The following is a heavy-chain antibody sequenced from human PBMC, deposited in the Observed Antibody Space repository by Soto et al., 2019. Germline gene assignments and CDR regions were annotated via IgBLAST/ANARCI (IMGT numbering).Heavy chain of an antibody. V-gene: IGHV3-21*05. CDR2: FGTSRKYI. Sequence: GGSLRLSCVASGYTLSDYSMNWVRQAPGKGLEWVSYFGTSRKYIYYADSVKGRFTISRDNSRNTLFLQMNSLRVDDTAIYHCAKPEEVVRGFDFWGLGTLVTVSS. D-gene: IGHD3-10*01. CDR1: GYTLSDYS. CDR3: AKPEEVVRGFDF. J-gene: IGHJ4*02.